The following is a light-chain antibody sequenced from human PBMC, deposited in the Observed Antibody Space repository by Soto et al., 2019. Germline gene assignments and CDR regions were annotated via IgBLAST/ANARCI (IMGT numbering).Light chain of an antibody. CDR2: MAS. CDR1: QSLLYSNGFNC. V-gene: IGKV2-28*01. CDR3: MQSLQNPWT. Sequence: IVMTQSPLSLSVTPGEAASISCRSSQSLLYSNGFNCLVWYLQKPGQSPQLLIYMASYRASGVPDRFSGSGSGTDFTLEISRVEAEDVGVYYCMQSLQNPWTFGQGTKVEIK. J-gene: IGKJ1*01.